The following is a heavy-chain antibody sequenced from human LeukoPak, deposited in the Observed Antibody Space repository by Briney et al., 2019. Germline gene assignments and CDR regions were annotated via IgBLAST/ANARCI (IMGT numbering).Heavy chain of an antibody. CDR3: AKDGGTHFDH. CDR2: IKQDGSEK. CDR1: GVTFSSYW. D-gene: IGHD1-26*01. V-gene: IGHV3-7*01. Sequence: GGSLRLSCAASGVTFSSYWMSWVRQAPGKGLEWVANIKQDGSEKYYVDSVTGRFTITRDNAQNSLTLHMNTLRADDTAVYYCAKDGGTHFDHWGQGTLVTVSS. J-gene: IGHJ4*02.